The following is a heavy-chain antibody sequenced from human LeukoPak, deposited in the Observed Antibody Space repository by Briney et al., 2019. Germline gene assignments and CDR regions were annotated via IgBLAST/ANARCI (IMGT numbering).Heavy chain of an antibody. CDR3: ARGSYGDYEGY. J-gene: IGHJ4*02. D-gene: IGHD4-17*01. CDR2: ISAYNGNT. V-gene: IGHV1-18*01. CDR1: GYTFTSYG. Sequence: ASVKVSCKASGYTFTSYGNSWVRQAPGQGLEGMGCISAYNGNTNYAQKLEGRVAMTTDTSTSTAYMDLRSLRSDDTAVYYCARGSYGDYEGYWGQGTLVTVSS.